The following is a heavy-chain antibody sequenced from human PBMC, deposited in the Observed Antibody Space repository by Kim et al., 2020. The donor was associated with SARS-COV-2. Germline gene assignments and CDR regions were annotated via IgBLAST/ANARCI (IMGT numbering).Heavy chain of an antibody. V-gene: IGHV4-34*01. Sequence: SETLSLTCAVYGGSFSGYYWSWIRQPPGKGLEWIGEINHSGSTNYNPSLKSRVTISVDTSKNQFSLKLSSVTAADTAVYYCARHRLGGSYYYGMDVWGQGTTVTVSS. CDR1: GGSFSGYY. D-gene: IGHD2-15*01. CDR3: ARHRLGGSYYYGMDV. J-gene: IGHJ6*02. CDR2: INHSGST.